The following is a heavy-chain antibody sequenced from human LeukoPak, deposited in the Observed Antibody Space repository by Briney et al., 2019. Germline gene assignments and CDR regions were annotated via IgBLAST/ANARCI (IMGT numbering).Heavy chain of an antibody. CDR1: GFTFSNYA. Sequence: GGPLRLSCAASGFTFSNYAMHWLPQAPGKGLEWVAVISYDGRNKYYADSVKGPFTISRDNYKDTLYLQMNSLRPEDTAVYDCARTSQTFDYWGQGTLVTVSS. V-gene: IGHV3-30*04. J-gene: IGHJ4*02. CDR2: ISYDGRNK. CDR3: ARTSQTFDY.